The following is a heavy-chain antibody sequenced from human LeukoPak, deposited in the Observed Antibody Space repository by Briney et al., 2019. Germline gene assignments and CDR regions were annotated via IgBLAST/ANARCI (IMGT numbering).Heavy chain of an antibody. CDR1: GGSISSYY. J-gene: IGHJ6*03. D-gene: IGHD2-8*01. CDR2: VYYTGNT. CDR3: ARDRGGTVMVYTRGKDYYYMDV. V-gene: IGHV4-59*01. Sequence: SGTLSLTCTVSGGSISSYYWTWIRQPPGKGLEWIGYVYYTGNTKYNPSLKSRVTVSLDTSKNQFSLKLISVAAADTAVYYCARDRGGTVMVYTRGKDYYYMDVWGKGTTVTVSS.